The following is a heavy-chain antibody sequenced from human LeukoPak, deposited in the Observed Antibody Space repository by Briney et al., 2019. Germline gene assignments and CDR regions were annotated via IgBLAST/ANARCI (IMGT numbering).Heavy chain of an antibody. V-gene: IGHV1-69-2*01. CDR1: GYTFIDYY. CDR3: ASPGYNDYGQYYFDY. D-gene: IGHD5-12*01. CDR2: VDPEDGET. J-gene: IGHJ4*02. Sequence: GASVKLSCKASGYTFIDYYMHWVQQAHGKGLEWMGRVDPEDGETIYAEKFQDRVTITADTSTDAAYMELSSLRSEDTAVYYCASPGYNDYGQYYFDYWGQGTLVTVSS.